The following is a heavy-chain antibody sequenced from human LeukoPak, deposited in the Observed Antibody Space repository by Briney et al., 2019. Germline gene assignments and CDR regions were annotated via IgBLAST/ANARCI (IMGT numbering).Heavy chain of an antibody. CDR3: ARVSWGNEYCSSTSCYYYYMDV. D-gene: IGHD2-2*01. V-gene: IGHV5-51*01. J-gene: IGHJ6*03. Sequence: GESLKISCKGSGYSFTSYWIGWVRQMPGKGLEWMGIIYPGDSDTRYSPSFQGQVTISADKSISTAYLQWSSLKASDTAMYYCARVSWGNEYCSSTSCYYYYMDVWGKGTTVTVSS. CDR2: IYPGDSDT. CDR1: GYSFTSYW.